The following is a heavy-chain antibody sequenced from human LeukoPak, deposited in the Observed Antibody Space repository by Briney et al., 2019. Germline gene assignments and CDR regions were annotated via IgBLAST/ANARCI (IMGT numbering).Heavy chain of an antibody. J-gene: IGHJ4*02. V-gene: IGHV4-39*07. CDR2: IYYSRST. Sequence: PSETLSLTCTVSGGSINSSIYHWGWIRQPPGKGLEWIGNIYYSRSTYYNPSLKSRVTMSADKSKNQFSLKVSSVTAADTAVYFCARRRIDWLFDYWGQGILVTVSS. CDR3: ARRRIDWLFDY. CDR1: GGSINSSIYH. D-gene: IGHD3-9*01.